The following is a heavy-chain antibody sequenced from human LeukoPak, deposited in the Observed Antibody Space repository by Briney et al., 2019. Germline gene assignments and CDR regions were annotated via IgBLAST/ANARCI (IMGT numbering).Heavy chain of an antibody. D-gene: IGHD3-3*01. CDR1: GGSFSGYY. V-gene: IGHV4-34*01. Sequence: SETLSLTCAVYGGSFSGYYWSWIRQPPGKGLEWLGEINHSGSTNYNPSLKSRVTISVDTSKNQFSLKLSSVTAADAAVYYCARKGPKVTIFGVVNRKTYMDVWGKGTTVTVSS. CDR3: ARKGPKVTIFGVVNRKTYMDV. CDR2: INHSGST. J-gene: IGHJ6*03.